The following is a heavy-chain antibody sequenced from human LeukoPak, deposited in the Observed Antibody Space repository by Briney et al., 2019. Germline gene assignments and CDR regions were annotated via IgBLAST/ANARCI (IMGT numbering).Heavy chain of an antibody. CDR3: ARRHGSGSYYKAYYFDY. D-gene: IGHD3-10*01. Sequence: PSGTLSLTCAVSGGSISSSYWWSWVRQPPGKGLEWIGSIYYSGSTYYNPSLKSRVTISVDTSKNQFSLKLSSVTAADTAVYYCARRHGSGSYYKAYYFDYWGQGTLVTVSS. J-gene: IGHJ4*02. CDR2: IYYSGST. CDR1: GGSISSSYW. V-gene: IGHV4-4*02.